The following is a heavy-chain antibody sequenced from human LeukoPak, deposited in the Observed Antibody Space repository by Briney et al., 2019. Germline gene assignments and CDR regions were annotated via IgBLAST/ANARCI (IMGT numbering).Heavy chain of an antibody. CDR2: IYYSGST. CDR1: GGSISSTTSY. J-gene: IGHJ4*02. V-gene: IGHV4-39*01. CDR3: ARHGSTDYFDY. D-gene: IGHD2-2*03. Sequence: SETLSLTCAVSGGSISSTTSYCGWLRQPPGRGLEWIARIYYSGSTFYNPSLKSRVTISVHTSKNQLSLRLSSVTAADTAVYYCARHGSTDYFDYWGQGTLVTVSS.